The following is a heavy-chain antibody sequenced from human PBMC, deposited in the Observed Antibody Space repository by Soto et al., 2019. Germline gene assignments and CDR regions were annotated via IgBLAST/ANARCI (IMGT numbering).Heavy chain of an antibody. CDR2: ISYDGSNK. Sequence: GGSLRLSCAASGFTFSSYGMHWVRQPPGKGLEWVAVISYDGSNKYYADSVKGRFTISRDNSKNTLYLQMNSLRAEDTAVYYCAKLLWGSVHGMDVWGQGTTVTGSS. J-gene: IGHJ6*02. CDR1: GFTFSSYG. V-gene: IGHV3-30*18. CDR3: AKLLWGSVHGMDV. D-gene: IGHD7-27*01.